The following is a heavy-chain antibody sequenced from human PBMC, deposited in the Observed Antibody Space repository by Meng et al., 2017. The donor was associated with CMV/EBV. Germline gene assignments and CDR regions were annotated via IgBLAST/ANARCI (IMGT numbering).Heavy chain of an antibody. D-gene: IGHD3-10*01. CDR2: IKQDGSEK. CDR3: ARDYYGSGVPWYYYGMDV. CDR1: GFTFSSYW. J-gene: IGHJ6*02. V-gene: IGHV3-7*01. Sequence: GGSLRLSCAASGFTFSSYWMSWVRQAPGKGLEWVANIKQDGSEKYYMDSVKGRFTISRDNAKNSLYLQMNSLRAEDTAVYYCARDYYGSGVPWYYYGMDVWGQGTTVTVSS.